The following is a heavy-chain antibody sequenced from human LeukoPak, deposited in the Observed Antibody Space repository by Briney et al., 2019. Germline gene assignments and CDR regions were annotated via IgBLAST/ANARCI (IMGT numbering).Heavy chain of an antibody. D-gene: IGHD3-10*01. CDR3: ARLRWELWFGELFSNYFDY. J-gene: IGHJ4*02. Sequence: GESLKISCKGSGYSFTSYWIGWVRQMPGKGLEWMGIIYPGDSDTRYSPSFQGQVTISADKSISTAYLQWSSLKASDTAMYYCARLRWELWFGELFSNYFDYWGQGTLVTVSS. CDR2: IYPGDSDT. V-gene: IGHV5-51*01. CDR1: GYSFTSYW.